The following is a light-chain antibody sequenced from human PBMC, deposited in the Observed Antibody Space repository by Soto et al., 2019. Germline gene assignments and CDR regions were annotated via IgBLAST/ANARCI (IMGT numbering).Light chain of an antibody. CDR3: QQYNTYSWT. CDR1: QSISTW. Sequence: DSQMTQSPSTLSASVGDRVTISCRASQSISTWLAWYQQKPGKGPTLLIYKASRLEGGVPSRFSGSGSGTEFALTISSLQPADFATYYCQQYNTYSWTFGQGTKVDIK. J-gene: IGKJ1*01. CDR2: KAS. V-gene: IGKV1-5*03.